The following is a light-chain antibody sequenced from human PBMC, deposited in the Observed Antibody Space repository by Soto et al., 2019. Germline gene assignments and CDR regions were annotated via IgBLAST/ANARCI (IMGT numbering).Light chain of an antibody. CDR3: QQSYSAPLT. J-gene: IGKJ1*01. CDR2: DAY. Sequence: EVVLTHSPVTLSLSPGERATLSCRASQSFRGLLAWYQQKPGQAPRLLIYDAYNRATGIPPRFSGSGSGTDFTLTISSLQREDFATYHCQQSYSAPLTFGQGTKVDIK. V-gene: IGKV3-11*01. CDR1: QSFRGL.